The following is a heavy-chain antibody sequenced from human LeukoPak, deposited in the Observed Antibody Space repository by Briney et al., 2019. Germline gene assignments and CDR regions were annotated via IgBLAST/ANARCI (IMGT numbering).Heavy chain of an antibody. J-gene: IGHJ6*02. CDR2: INPNSGGT. V-gene: IGHV1-2*02. CDR3: ASLGLSVVVPAAIPREYYYYGMDV. D-gene: IGHD2-2*01. CDR1: GYTFTGYY. Sequence: GASVKVSCKASGYTFTGYYMHWVRQAPGQGLEWMGWINPNSGGTNYAQKFQGRVTMTRDTSISTAYMELSRLRSDDTAVYYCASLGLSVVVPAAIPREYYYYGMDVWGQGTTVTVSS.